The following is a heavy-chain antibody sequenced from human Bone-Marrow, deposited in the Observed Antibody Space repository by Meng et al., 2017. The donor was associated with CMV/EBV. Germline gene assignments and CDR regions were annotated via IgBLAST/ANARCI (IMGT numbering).Heavy chain of an antibody. J-gene: IGHJ4*02. CDR2: IRSKAYGGTT. CDR1: GFTFGDYA. V-gene: IGHV3-49*04. CDR3: TRRHSSPSIYFDY. Sequence: GGSLRLSCTASGFTFGDYAMSWVRQAPGKGLEWVGFIRSKAYGGTTEYAASVKGRFTISRDDSKSIAYLQMNSLKTEDTAVYYCTRRHSSPSIYFDYWGQGTLVTVSS. D-gene: IGHD6-6*01.